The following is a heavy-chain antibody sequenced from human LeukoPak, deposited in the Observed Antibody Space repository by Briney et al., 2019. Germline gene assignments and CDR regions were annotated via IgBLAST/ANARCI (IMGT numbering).Heavy chain of an antibody. Sequence: GGSLRLSCAASGFTFSTYNMNWVRQAPGKGLEWVSSITSSSSYTFYADSVKGRFTISRDNAKNSLYLQMNSLRAEDTAVYYCARRESGLGGYFGYWGQGTLVTVSS. CDR2: ITSSSSYT. CDR1: GFTFSTYN. V-gene: IGHV3-21*01. J-gene: IGHJ4*02. D-gene: IGHD3-22*01. CDR3: ARRESGLGGYFGY.